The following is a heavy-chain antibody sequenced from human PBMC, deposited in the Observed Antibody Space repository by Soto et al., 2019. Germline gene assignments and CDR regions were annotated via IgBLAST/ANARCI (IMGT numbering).Heavy chain of an antibody. CDR2: INHSGST. CDR3: ARAKYDYVWESYRPAFDY. V-gene: IGHV4-34*01. CDR1: GGSFRGYY. Sequence: SETLSLTCAVYGGSFRGYYWSWIRKSPGKGLEWIGEINHSGSTNYNPSLKSRVTISVDTSKNQFSLRLSSVTAADTAVHYCARAKYDYVWESYRPAFDYWGQGTLVTVSS. D-gene: IGHD3-16*02. J-gene: IGHJ4*02.